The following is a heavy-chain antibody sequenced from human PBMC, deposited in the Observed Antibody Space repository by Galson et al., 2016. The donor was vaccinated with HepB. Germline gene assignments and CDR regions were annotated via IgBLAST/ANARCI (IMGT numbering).Heavy chain of an antibody. D-gene: IGHD4-17*01. CDR2: INPNSGGT. V-gene: IGHV1-2*04. Sequence: SVKVSCKASGYTFIGYYIHWVRQVPGLGLEWMGWINPNSGGTTYSQKFQGWVTMTRDTSISTAYMEPSRLSSDDTAVYYCARDEYGTTSGMDVWGQGSTVTVSS. CDR3: ARDEYGTTSGMDV. J-gene: IGHJ6*02. CDR1: GYTFIGYY.